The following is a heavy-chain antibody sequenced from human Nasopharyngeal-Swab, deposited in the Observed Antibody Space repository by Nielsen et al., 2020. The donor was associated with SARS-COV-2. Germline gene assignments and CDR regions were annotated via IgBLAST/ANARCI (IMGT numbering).Heavy chain of an antibody. CDR1: GFTFSSYA. CDR2: ISGSGGST. V-gene: IGHV3-23*01. Sequence: GGSLRLSCAASGFTFSSYAMNWVRQAPGKGLEWVSAISGSGGSTYYADSVKGRFTISRDNSKNTLYLQMNSLRAEDTAVYYCVKGPPAVIHYFDYWGQGTLVTVSS. D-gene: IGHD2-21*01. J-gene: IGHJ4*02. CDR3: VKGPPAVIHYFDY.